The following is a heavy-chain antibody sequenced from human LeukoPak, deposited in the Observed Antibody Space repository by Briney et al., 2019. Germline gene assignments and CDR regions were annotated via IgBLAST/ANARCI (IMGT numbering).Heavy chain of an antibody. D-gene: IGHD3-10*01. CDR1: GGSFSGYY. Sequence: SETLFLTCAVYGGSFSGYYWSWIRQPPGKGLEWIGEINHSGSTNYNPSLKSRVTISVDTSKNQFSLKLSSVTAADTAVYYCARGWYYYGSGSYLDYWGQGTLVTVSS. CDR2: INHSGST. CDR3: ARGWYYYGSGSYLDY. J-gene: IGHJ4*02. V-gene: IGHV4-34*01.